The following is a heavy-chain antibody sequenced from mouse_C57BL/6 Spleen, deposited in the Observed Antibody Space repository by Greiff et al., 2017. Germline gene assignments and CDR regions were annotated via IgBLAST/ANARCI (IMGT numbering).Heavy chain of an antibody. J-gene: IGHJ2*01. CDR2: IYPGDGDT. Sequence: VQLQQSGPELVKPGASVKISCKASGYAFSSSWMNWVKQRPGKGLEWIGRIYPGDGDTNYNGKFKGKATLTADKSSSTAYMQLSSLTSVDSAVYCCAKDRIAVEGCFDYWGQGTTLTVSS. CDR3: AKDRIAVEGCFDY. D-gene: IGHD1-1*01. V-gene: IGHV1-82*01. CDR1: GYAFSSSW.